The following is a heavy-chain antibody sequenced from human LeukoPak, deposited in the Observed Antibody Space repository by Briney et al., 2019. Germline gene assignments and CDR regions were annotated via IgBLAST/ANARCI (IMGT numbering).Heavy chain of an antibody. J-gene: IGHJ6*02. D-gene: IGHD6-13*01. V-gene: IGHV4-34*01. CDR1: GGSFSGYY. CDR3: ARGKIAAAGLRRYYYYGMDV. CDR2: INHSGST. Sequence: PSETLSLTCAVYGGSFSGYYWSWIRQPPGRGLEWIGEINHSGSTNYNPSLKSRVTISVDTSKNQFSLKLSSVTAADTAVYYCARGKIAAAGLRRYYYYGMDVWGQGTTVTVSS.